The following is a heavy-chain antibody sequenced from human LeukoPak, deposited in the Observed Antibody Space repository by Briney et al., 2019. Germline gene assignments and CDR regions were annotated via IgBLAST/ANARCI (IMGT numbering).Heavy chain of an antibody. V-gene: IGHV4-34*01. J-gene: IGHJ2*01. D-gene: IGHD2/OR15-2a*01. Sequence: PSETLSLTCAVSGGSFSGFYWSWISQPPGKGLEWVGEMHHSGATSYKPSLRSRVTISGGTSKNQFSLNLNSVTAADTAVYYCARGILGYYYFDLWGRGTLVTVSS. CDR1: GGSFSGFY. CDR3: ARGILGYYYFDL. CDR2: MHHSGAT.